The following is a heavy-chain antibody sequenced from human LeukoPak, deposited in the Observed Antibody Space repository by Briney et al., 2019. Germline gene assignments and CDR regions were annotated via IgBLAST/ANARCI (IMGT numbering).Heavy chain of an antibody. Sequence: PSETLSLTCAVYGGSFSDYYWSWIRQPPGKGLEWIGEINHSGSTNYNPSLKSRVTISVDTSKNQLSLELNSVTAADTAVYYCARGRGPPTFYDFWSGYWVSYFDYWGQGTLVTVSS. CDR1: GGSFSDYY. CDR3: ARGRGPPTFYDFWSGYWVSYFDY. CDR2: INHSGST. V-gene: IGHV4-34*01. J-gene: IGHJ4*02. D-gene: IGHD3-3*01.